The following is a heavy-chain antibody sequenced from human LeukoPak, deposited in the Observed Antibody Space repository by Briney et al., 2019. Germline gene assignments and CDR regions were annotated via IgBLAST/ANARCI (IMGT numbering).Heavy chain of an antibody. J-gene: IGHJ4*02. Sequence: GGSLRLSCAASGFTFSDYYMAWIRQAPGKGLEWVSYISRSISTTYYADSVKGRFTISRDNAKNSLYLQMNSLRAGDTAVYYCARGSPWVRGVISPLDCWGQGTLVTVSS. V-gene: IGHV3-11*04. CDR2: ISRSISTT. CDR3: ARGSPWVRGVISPLDC. CDR1: GFTFSDYY. D-gene: IGHD3-10*01.